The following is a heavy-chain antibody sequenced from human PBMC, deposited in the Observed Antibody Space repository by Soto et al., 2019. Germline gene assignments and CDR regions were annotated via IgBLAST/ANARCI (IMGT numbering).Heavy chain of an antibody. CDR1: GRSFSSDG. V-gene: IGHV1-69*06. CDR3: ARGQYYSSGSAATSYFYFGIDV. D-gene: IGHD3-10*01. Sequence: SVKVSCKASGRSFSSDGVSWVRQAPGQGLEWMGGTIPVFGNTNYVQRFQGRLTITADKSTSTVCMEMSSLSSEDTAVYFCARGQYYSSGSAATSYFYFGIDVWGQGTTVTVSS. J-gene: IGHJ6*02. CDR2: TIPVFGNT.